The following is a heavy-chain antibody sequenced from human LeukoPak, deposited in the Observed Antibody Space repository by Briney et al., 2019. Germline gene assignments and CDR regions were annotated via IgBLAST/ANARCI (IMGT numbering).Heavy chain of an antibody. CDR3: ARHGTISSESYFDY. CDR1: GGSFSGYY. J-gene: IGHJ4*02. D-gene: IGHD1-14*01. V-gene: IGHV4-34*01. Sequence: SETLSLTCAVYGGSFSGYYWSWIRQPPGKGLEWIGEINHSGSTKYNPSLKSRVTISVDTSKNQVSLRLSSVTAADTAVYYCARHGTISSESYFDYWGQGALVTVSS. CDR2: INHSGST.